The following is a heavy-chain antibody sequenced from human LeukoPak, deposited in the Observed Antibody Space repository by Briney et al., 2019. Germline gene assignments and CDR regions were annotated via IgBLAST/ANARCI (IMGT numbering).Heavy chain of an antibody. J-gene: IGHJ4*02. CDR1: VRTFSRYA. CDR3: ATSVGYGSGRILTGAYYFDY. D-gene: IGHD3-10*01. CDR2: IIPIFGTV. Sequence: SVQVSCKASVRTFSRYAISWVGRARGPGLAWMGGIIPIFGTVNYAQKFPGRVPITTDESTSTAYMELSSLRSEDTAVYYCATSVGYGSGRILTGAYYFDYWGQGTLVTVSS. V-gene: IGHV1-69*05.